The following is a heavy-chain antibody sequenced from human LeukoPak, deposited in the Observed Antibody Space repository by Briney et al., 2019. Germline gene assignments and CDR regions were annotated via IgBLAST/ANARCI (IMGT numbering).Heavy chain of an antibody. CDR3: ARDHYYDSSKGWVDY. CDR2: IKQDGSEK. Sequence: PPGGSLRLSCAASGFTFSSYWMSWVRQAPGKGLEWVANIKQDGSEKYYVDSVKGRFTISRDNAKNSLYLQMNSLRAEDTAVYYCARDHYYDSSKGWVDYWGQGTLVTVSS. V-gene: IGHV3-7*01. D-gene: IGHD3-22*01. J-gene: IGHJ4*02. CDR1: GFTFSSYW.